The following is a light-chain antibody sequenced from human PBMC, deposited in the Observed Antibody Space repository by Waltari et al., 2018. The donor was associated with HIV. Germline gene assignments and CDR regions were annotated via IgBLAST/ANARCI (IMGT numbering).Light chain of an antibody. CDR3: CSYAGSYTYV. V-gene: IGLV2-11*01. Sequence: QSALTQPRSVSGSPGQSVTISCTRTSSDVGGYNYVSWYQQHPGKAHRLMIYDVSKRPSGFPDRFAGSKSGNTASLTISGLQAEDEADYYCCSYAGSYTYVFGTGTKVTVL. CDR2: DVS. CDR1: SSDVGGYNY. J-gene: IGLJ1*01.